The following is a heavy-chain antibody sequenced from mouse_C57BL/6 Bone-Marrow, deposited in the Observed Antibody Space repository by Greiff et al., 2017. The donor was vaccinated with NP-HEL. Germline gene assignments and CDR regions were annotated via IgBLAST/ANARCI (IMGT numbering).Heavy chain of an antibody. CDR3: ARSDGYYLYYYAMDY. CDR1: GYTFTDYY. CDR2: IYPGSGNT. V-gene: IGHV1-76*01. Sequence: QVQLQQSGAELVRPGASVKLSCKASGYTFTDYYINWVKQRPGQGLEWIARIYPGSGNTYYNEKFKGKATLTAEKSSSTAYMQLSSLTSEDSAVYFCARSDGYYLYYYAMDYWGQGTSVTVSS. D-gene: IGHD2-3*01. J-gene: IGHJ4*01.